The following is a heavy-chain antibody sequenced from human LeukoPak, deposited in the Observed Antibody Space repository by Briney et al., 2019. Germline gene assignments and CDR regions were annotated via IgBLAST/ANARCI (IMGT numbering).Heavy chain of an antibody. D-gene: IGHD3-16*02. V-gene: IGHV1-8*01. CDR2: MNPNSGNT. CDR1: GYTFTSYD. Sequence: ASVKVSCKASGYTFTSYDINWVRQATGQGLEWMGWMNPNSGNTGYAQKFQGRVTMTRNTSISTAYMELSSLRSEYTAVYYCARGPVIMITFGGVIGLRDGMDVWGQGTTVTVPS. CDR3: ARGPVIMITFGGVIGLRDGMDV. J-gene: IGHJ6*02.